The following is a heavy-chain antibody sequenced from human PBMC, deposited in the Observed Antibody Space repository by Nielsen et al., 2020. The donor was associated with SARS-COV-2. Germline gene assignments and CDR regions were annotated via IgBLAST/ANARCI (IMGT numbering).Heavy chain of an antibody. CDR3: ARGGDTSLVPYFNGLDV. J-gene: IGHJ6*02. Sequence: ASVKVSCKASGYTFTTYGITWVRQAPGQGLEWMGRISSYNGNTKYTQKLQGRVTMTTDTSTSTAYVELRSLSSDDTAVYYCARGGDTSLVPYFNGLDVWGQGTTVTVSS. D-gene: IGHD5-18*01. CDR1: GYTFTTYG. V-gene: IGHV1-18*01. CDR2: ISSYNGNT.